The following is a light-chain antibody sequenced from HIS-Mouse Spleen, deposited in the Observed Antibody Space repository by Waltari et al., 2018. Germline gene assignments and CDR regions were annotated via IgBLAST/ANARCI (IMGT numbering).Light chain of an antibody. Sequence: DIQMTQSPSTLSASVGVRVTITSRASQSISSWLAWYQQKPGKAPKLLIYKASSLESGVPSRFSGSGSGTEFTLTISSLQPDDFATYYCQQYRTFGQGTKVEIK. CDR2: KAS. CDR3: QQYRT. J-gene: IGKJ1*01. V-gene: IGKV1-5*03. CDR1: QSISSW.